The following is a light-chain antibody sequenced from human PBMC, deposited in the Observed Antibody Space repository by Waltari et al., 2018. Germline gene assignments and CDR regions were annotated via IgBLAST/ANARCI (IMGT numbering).Light chain of an antibody. V-gene: IGKV4-1*01. CDR2: WAS. CDR1: QSVLYSSNNKNY. J-gene: IGKJ1*01. Sequence: DIVMNQSPDSLAVSLGERATINCKSSQSVLYSSNNKNYLAWYQQKPGQPPKLLIYWASTRESGVPDRFSGGGSGTDFTLTISSLQAEDVAVYYCHQYHSSPRTFGQGTKVELK. CDR3: HQYHSSPRT.